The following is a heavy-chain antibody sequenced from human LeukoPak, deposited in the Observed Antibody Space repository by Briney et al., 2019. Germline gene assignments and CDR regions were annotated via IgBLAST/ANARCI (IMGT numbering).Heavy chain of an antibody. CDR1: GGSISSGGYS. D-gene: IGHD3-22*01. Sequence: PSETLSLTCAVSGGSISSGGYSWSWVRQPPGKGLDWISYIYHSGSTYYNPSLKSRVTISIDRSKNQFSLKLSSVTAADTAVYYCARMVYDRSGYHFDYWGQGTLVTVSS. V-gene: IGHV4-30-2*01. CDR3: ARMVYDRSGYHFDY. J-gene: IGHJ4*02. CDR2: IYHSGST.